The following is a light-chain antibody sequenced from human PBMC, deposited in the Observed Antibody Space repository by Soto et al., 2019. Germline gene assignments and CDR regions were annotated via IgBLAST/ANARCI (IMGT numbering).Light chain of an antibody. CDR3: QQYHNWRT. CDR1: QSVSSN. V-gene: IGKV3-15*01. Sequence: EIVMTQSPATLSVSPGERASLSCRASQSVSSNLAWYQQKPGQAPRLLIFGASTRATGIPARFSGSGSGTVFALTISSLQSEVFAFYYCQQYHNWRTFGQGPRVDIK. CDR2: GAS. J-gene: IGKJ1*01.